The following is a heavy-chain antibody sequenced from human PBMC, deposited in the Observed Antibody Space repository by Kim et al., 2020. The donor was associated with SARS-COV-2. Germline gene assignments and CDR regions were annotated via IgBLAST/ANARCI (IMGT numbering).Heavy chain of an antibody. D-gene: IGHD1-7*01. V-gene: IGHV1-69*13. J-gene: IGHJ6*02. CDR1: GGTFSSYA. CDR2: IIPIFGTA. CDR3: ARGQNWNYEIWYYYGMDV. Sequence: SVKVSCKASGGTFSSYAISWVRQAPGQGLEWMGGIIPIFGTANYAQKFQGRVTITADESTSTAYMELSSLRSEDTAVYYCARGQNWNYEIWYYYGMDVWGQGTTVTVSS.